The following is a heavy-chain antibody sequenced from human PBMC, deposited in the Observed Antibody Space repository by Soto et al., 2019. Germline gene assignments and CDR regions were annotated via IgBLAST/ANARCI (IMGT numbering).Heavy chain of an antibody. V-gene: IGHV1-69*01. Sequence: VQLMQSGAEVKQPGSSVKVSCKASGGTFSSHSINWVRQAPGQGLEWMGGIITLFGTANYAQNFQGRVTITADQATSTAYMELNSLRSDDTAVYSGARELGYGDFSAALLDWGQGTMVTVSS. CDR1: GGTFSSHS. CDR2: IITLFGTA. D-gene: IGHD4-17*01. CDR3: ARELGYGDFSAALLD. J-gene: IGHJ4*02.